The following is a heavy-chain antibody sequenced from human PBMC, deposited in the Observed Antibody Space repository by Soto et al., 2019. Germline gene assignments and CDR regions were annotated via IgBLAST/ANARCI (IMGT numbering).Heavy chain of an antibody. D-gene: IGHD2-8*01. CDR2: ISYSGNT. CDR3: ARTPMVLSRSYFDS. J-gene: IGHJ4*02. CDR1: GGSISNFY. V-gene: IGHV4-59*01. Sequence: SETLSLTCTVSGGSISNFYWSWIRQPPGKGLEWIGYISYSGNTNYNPSLKSRVSISVDTSKNQLSLNLTSVTAADTAVYYCARTPMVLSRSYFDSWGQGTPVTVSS.